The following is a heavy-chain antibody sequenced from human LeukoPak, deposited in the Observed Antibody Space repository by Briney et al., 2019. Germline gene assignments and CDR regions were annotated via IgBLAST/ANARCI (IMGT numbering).Heavy chain of an antibody. CDR3: EREVRLSMIRVTSGNWFDP. J-gene: IGHJ5*02. V-gene: IGHV1-2*02. D-gene: IGHD2/OR15-2a*01. CDR1: GYTFTGYY. CDR2: INPNSGGT. Sequence: GASVKVSCKASGYTFTGYYMHWVRQAPGQGLEWMGWINPNSGGTNYAQKFQGRVTMTRDTSISTAYMELSRLRSDDTAVYYCEREVRLSMIRVTSGNWFDPWGQGTLVTVSS.